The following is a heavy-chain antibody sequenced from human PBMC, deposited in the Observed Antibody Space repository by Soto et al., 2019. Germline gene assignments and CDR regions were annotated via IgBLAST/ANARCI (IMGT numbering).Heavy chain of an antibody. V-gene: IGHV3-53*01. CDR3: ARALAYSYGMDV. CDR1: GFTVSSNY. J-gene: IGHJ6*02. Sequence: GGSLRLSCAASGFTVSSNYMSWVRQAPGKGLEWVSVIYSGGSTYYADSVKGRFTISRDNSKNTLYLQMNSLRAEDTAVYYCARALAYSYGMDVWGQGTTVTVSS. CDR2: IYSGGST.